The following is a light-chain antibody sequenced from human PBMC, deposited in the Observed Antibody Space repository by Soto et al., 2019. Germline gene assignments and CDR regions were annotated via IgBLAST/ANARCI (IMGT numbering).Light chain of an antibody. CDR1: QSVSSSY. V-gene: IGKV3-20*01. J-gene: IGKJ4*01. CDR3: QQCDGSPRLT. Sequence: EIVLTQSPGTLSLSPGERATLSCRASQSVSSSYLAWYQQKPGQAPRLLIYGASSRATGIPDRFSGSGSGTDFPLTISRLEPEDFAVYYGQQCDGSPRLTCGGGTKLEIK. CDR2: GAS.